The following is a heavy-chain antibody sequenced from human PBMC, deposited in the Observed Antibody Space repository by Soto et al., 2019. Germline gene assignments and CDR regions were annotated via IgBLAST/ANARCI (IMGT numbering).Heavy chain of an antibody. J-gene: IGHJ4*02. CDR1: GDSIRPYY. Sequence: PSETLSLTCTVSGDSIRPYYWSWIRQPPGKGLEWIGYIHYSGSINYKSSLKSRVTISVDTSKTQSSLRLSSVTAADTAVYYCSRIAVSGPITGFDYWGQGALVTVSS. CDR3: SRIAVSGPITGFDY. CDR2: IHYSGSI. D-gene: IGHD6-19*01. V-gene: IGHV4-59*08.